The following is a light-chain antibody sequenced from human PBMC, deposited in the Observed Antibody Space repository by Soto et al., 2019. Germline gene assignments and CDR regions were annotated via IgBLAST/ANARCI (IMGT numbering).Light chain of an antibody. CDR3: CSYAGSNTFV. V-gene: IGLV2-8*01. J-gene: IGLJ1*01. CDR2: EVS. CDR1: SSDVGGYAY. Sequence: QSVLTQPPSASGSPGQSVTIACTGTSSDVGGYAYVSWYQQRPGKAPKVIIYEVSKRPSGVPDRFSASKSGNTASLTVSGLQAEDEADYYCCSYAGSNTFVFGTGTKVTVL.